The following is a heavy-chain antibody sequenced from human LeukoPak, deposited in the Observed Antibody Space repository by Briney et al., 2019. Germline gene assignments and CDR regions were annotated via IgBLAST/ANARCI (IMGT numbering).Heavy chain of an antibody. CDR2: IYYSGST. V-gene: IGHV4-30-4*01. CDR1: GGSISSGDYY. J-gene: IGHJ4*02. CDR3: ARVRGGYYDFWSGYYIDY. Sequence: PSQTLSLTCTVSGGSISSGDYYWSWIRQPPGKGLEWIGYIYYSGSTYYNPSLKSRVTISVDTSKNQFSLKLSSVTAADTAVDYCARVRGGYYDFWSGYYIDYWGQGTLVTVSS. D-gene: IGHD3-3*01.